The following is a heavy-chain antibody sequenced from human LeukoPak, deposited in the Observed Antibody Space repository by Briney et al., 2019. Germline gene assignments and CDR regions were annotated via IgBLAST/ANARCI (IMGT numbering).Heavy chain of an antibody. J-gene: IGHJ6*02. Sequence: GASVKVSCKASGYTFTGYYIHWVRQAPGQGLEWMGWINPNSGGTSYAQKFQGRVTMTRDTSLGTAYMEVSRLTSDDAAVYYCARRTVDYGDYYFYGMDVWDQGTTVTVSS. D-gene: IGHD4-17*01. V-gene: IGHV1-2*02. CDR2: INPNSGGT. CDR1: GYTFTGYY. CDR3: ARRTVDYGDYYFYGMDV.